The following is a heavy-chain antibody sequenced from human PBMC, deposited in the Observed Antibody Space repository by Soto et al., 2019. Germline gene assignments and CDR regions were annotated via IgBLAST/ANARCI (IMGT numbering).Heavy chain of an antibody. CDR1: GGSISSYY. V-gene: IGHV4-59*08. CDR2: IYYSGST. CDR3: ARSSDHYNWFDP. D-gene: IGHD3-22*01. J-gene: IGHJ5*02. Sequence: QVQLQESGPGLVKPSETLSLTCSVSGGSISSYYWSWIRQPPGKGLEWIGYIYYSGSTNYNLSLKSRVTISVDTSKNQLSLQLNAVTAADTAVYYCARSSDHYNWFDPWGQGTLVTVSS.